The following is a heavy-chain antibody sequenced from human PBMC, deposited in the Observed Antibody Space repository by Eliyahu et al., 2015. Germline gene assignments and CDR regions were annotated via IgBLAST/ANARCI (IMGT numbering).Heavy chain of an antibody. Sequence: QVQLVESGGGVVQPGXSLXLSCAASGFSFSPYGMPWVRQAPGKGLEWVAVLSYNADTQLYADSVKGRFTISRDNSNNALYLQMNSLRDEDTAVYYCAREARPTWSYWYFDLWGRGTLVTVSS. V-gene: IGHV3-30*03. CDR2: LSYNADTQ. J-gene: IGHJ2*01. CDR1: GFSFSPYG. D-gene: IGHD1-1*01. CDR3: AREARPTWSYWYFDL.